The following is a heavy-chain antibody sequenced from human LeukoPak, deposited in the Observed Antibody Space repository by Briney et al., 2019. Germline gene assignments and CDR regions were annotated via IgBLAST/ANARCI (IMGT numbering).Heavy chain of an antibody. Sequence: SQTLSLTCAISGDSVSSNSAAWNWIRQSPSRGLEWLGRTYYRSKWYNDYAVSVKSRITINPDTSKNQFSLQLNSVTPEDTAVYYCAREVSGSSSWYDYYYGMDVWGQGTTVTVSS. CDR1: GDSVSSNSAA. V-gene: IGHV6-1*01. CDR2: TYYRSKWYN. CDR3: AREVSGSSSWYDYYYGMDV. D-gene: IGHD6-13*01. J-gene: IGHJ6*02.